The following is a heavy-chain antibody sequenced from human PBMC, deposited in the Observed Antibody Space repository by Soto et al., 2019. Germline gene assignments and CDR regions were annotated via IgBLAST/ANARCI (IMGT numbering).Heavy chain of an antibody. J-gene: IGHJ6*02. CDR2: IYHSGST. CDR1: GGSISSSNW. CDR3: AREYGSGSYYNYYYGMDV. V-gene: IGHV4-4*02. D-gene: IGHD3-10*01. Sequence: PSETLSLTCAVSGGSISSSNWWSWVRQPPGKGLEWIGEIYHSGSTNYNPSLKSRVTISVDKSKNQFSLKLSSVTAADTAVYYCAREYGSGSYYNYYYGMDVWGQGTTVS.